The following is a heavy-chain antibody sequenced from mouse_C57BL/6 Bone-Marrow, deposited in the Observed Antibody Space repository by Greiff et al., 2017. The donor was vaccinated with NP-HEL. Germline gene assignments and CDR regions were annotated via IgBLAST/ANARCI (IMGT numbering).Heavy chain of an antibody. Sequence: VKLQESGAELVKPGASVKLSCKASGYTFTEYTIHWVKQRSGQGLEWIGWFYPGSGSIKYNAKFKDKATLTADKSSSTVYMELSRLTSEDSAVYFCARHHTVPDYFDYWGQGTTLTVSS. CDR1: GYTFTEYT. CDR2: FYPGSGSI. V-gene: IGHV1-62-2*01. CDR3: ARHHTVPDYFDY. D-gene: IGHD1-1*01. J-gene: IGHJ2*01.